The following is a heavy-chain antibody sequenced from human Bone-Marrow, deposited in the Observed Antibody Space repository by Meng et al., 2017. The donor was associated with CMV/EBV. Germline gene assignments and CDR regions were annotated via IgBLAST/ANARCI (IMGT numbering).Heavy chain of an antibody. CDR2: INPSGGHT. CDR3: ARDPISGDSSGTDY. J-gene: IGHJ4*02. Sequence: QVHLVQSGAEVKKPGASVKVSCKASGYSFTSYYIHWVRQAPGQGLEWMGIINPSGGHTRSAQKFQDRVTMTRDTSISTAYMELSRLRSDDTAVYYCARDPISGDSSGTDYWGQGTLVTVSS. V-gene: IGHV1-46*01. CDR1: GYSFTSYY. D-gene: IGHD3-22*01.